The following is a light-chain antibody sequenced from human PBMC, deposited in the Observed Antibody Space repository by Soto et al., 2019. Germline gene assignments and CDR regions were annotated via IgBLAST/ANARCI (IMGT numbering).Light chain of an antibody. Sequence: DIQMTQSPSSLSASIGDRVTITCRASQSIYIYLNWYQQKAGKAPKLLIYAASSLQRGVPSTFSGGGSGTDFTITISSLQPEDFATYYCQQSHSGITFGQGTRLDIK. J-gene: IGKJ5*01. CDR1: QSIYIY. V-gene: IGKV1-39*01. CDR3: QQSHSGIT. CDR2: AAS.